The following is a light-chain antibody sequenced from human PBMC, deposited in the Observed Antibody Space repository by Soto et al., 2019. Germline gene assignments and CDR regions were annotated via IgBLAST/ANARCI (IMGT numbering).Light chain of an antibody. Sequence: EILMTRSPATLSVSPGERATLACRASQSVSSSYLAWYQQKPGQAPRLLIYGASSRATGIPDRFSGSGSGTDFTLTISRLEPEDFEVYYCQQYGSSLPWTFGQGTKV. CDR3: QQYGSSLPWT. CDR2: GAS. CDR1: QSVSSSY. J-gene: IGKJ1*01. V-gene: IGKV3-20*01.